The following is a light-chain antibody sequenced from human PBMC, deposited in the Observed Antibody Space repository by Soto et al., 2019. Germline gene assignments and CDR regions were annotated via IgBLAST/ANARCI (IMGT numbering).Light chain of an antibody. J-gene: IGKJ1*01. CDR2: DAS. CDR1: QSISSW. Sequence: DIQMTQSPSTLSASVGDRVTITCRASQSISSWLAWYQQKPGKAPSLLIYDASSLGSGVPSRFSGSGSGTDFTLTISRLEPEDFAAYYCEQYCSSPRTFGQGTKVDIK. V-gene: IGKV1-5*01. CDR3: EQYCSSPRT.